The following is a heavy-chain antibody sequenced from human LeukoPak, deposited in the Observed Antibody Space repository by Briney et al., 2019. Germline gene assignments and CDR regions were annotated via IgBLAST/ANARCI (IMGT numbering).Heavy chain of an antibody. D-gene: IGHD2-2*02. CDR1: GFSLSTSGVG. CDR2: IYWNDDK. V-gene: IGHV2-5*01. CDR3: AHVDCTSTSCYSVWFDP. J-gene: IGHJ5*02. Sequence: KESGPTLVNPTQTLTLTCTFSGFSLSTSGVGVGWICQPPGKALEWLALIYWNDDKRYSPSLKSRLTITKDTSKNQVVLTMTNMDLVDTATYYCAHVDCTSTSCYSVWFDPWGQGTLVTVSS.